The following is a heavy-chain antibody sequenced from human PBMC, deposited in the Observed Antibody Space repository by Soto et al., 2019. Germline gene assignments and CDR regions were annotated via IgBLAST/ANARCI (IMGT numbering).Heavy chain of an antibody. V-gene: IGHV3-21*01. CDR3: ARDQPLGEVVATIRIGSNWFDP. J-gene: IGHJ5*02. D-gene: IGHD5-12*01. CDR2: ISSSSSYI. Sequence: SLRLSCAASGFTFSSYSMNWVRQAPGKGLEWVSSISSSSSYIYYADSVKGRFTISRDNAKNSLYLQMNSLRAEDTAVYYCARDQPLGEVVATIRIGSNWFDPWGQGTLVTVSS. CDR1: GFTFSSYS.